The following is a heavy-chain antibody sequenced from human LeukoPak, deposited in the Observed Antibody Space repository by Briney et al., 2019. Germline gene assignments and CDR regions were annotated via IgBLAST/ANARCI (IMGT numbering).Heavy chain of an antibody. CDR2: IYYNGRT. CDR3: ARARYTNSWYAVDI. Sequence: SETLSLTCTISSGSISSSSYYWGWIRQPPGKGLEWIGSIYYNGRTSYNPSLKSRVTMYVDTSKNQLSLKLSSVTAADTAMYYCARARYTNSWYAVDIWGQGTMVTVSS. V-gene: IGHV4-39*07. CDR1: SGSISSSSYY. D-gene: IGHD6-13*01. J-gene: IGHJ3*02.